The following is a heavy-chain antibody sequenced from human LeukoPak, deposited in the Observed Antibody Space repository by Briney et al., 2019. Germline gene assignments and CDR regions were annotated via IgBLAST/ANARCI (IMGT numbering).Heavy chain of an antibody. J-gene: IGHJ4*02. CDR1: GGSISSYY. CDR2: IYCSGST. Sequence: SETLSLTCTVSGGSISSYYWSWIRQPPGKGLEWIGYIYCSGSTNYNPSLKSRVTISVDTSKNQFSLKLSSVTAADTAVYYCARSIEDYYDSSGYYYYFDYWGQGTLVTVSS. V-gene: IGHV4-59*08. CDR3: ARSIEDYYDSSGYYYYFDY. D-gene: IGHD3-22*01.